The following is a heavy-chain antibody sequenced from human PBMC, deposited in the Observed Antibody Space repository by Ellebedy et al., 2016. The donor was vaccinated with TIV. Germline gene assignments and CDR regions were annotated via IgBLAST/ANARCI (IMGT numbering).Heavy chain of an antibody. CDR2: ISIYNGNT. D-gene: IGHD3-10*01. V-gene: IGHV1-18*04. J-gene: IGHJ5*02. Sequence: AASVKVSCKASGYTFINYGISWVRQAPGQGLEWMGWISIYNGNTNYAQNLQGRVTMTTDTSTSTAYMEMRRLRPDDTAVYYCARGIEWGSGSYGGFDPWGQGTLVTVSS. CDR1: GYTFINYG. CDR3: ARGIEWGSGSYGGFDP.